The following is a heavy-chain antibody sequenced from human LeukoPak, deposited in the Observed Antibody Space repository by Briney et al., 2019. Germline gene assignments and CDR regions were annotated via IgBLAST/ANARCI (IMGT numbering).Heavy chain of an antibody. D-gene: IGHD6-19*01. V-gene: IGHV1-46*01. Sequence: GASVKVSCKASGYTFTNYHIYWVRQAPGQGLEWMGMITPSDGSTNYAQKFQGRITMTRDMSTSTVYMELSSLRSEDTAVYYCARVGGWYQYYFDYWGQGTLVTVSS. CDR2: ITPSDGST. CDR3: ARVGGWYQYYFDY. CDR1: GYTFTNYH. J-gene: IGHJ4*02.